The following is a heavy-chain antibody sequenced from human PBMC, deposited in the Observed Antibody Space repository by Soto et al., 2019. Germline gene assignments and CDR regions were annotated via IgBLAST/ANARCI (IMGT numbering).Heavy chain of an antibody. J-gene: IGHJ4*02. CDR2: IWYDGSNK. Sequence: GGSLRLSCAASGFTFSSYGMHWVRQAPGKGLEWVAVIWYDGSNKYYADSVKGRFTISRDNSKNTLYLQMNSLRAEDTAVYYCARSAGSTSRLFDYWGQGTLVTVSS. CDR1: GFTFSSYG. CDR3: ARSAGSTSRLFDY. D-gene: IGHD2-2*01. V-gene: IGHV3-33*01.